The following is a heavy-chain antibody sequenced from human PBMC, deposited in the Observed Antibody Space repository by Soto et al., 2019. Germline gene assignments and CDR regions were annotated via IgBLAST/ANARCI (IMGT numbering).Heavy chain of an antibody. CDR1: GFTFSSYA. CDR3: AKDRGLGYCSGGSCYSPYY. J-gene: IGHJ4*02. V-gene: IGHV3-23*01. CDR2: ISGSGGST. Sequence: VGSLRLSCAASGFTFSSYAMSWVRQAPGKGLEWVSAISGSGGSTYYADSVKGRFTISRDNSKNTLYLQMNSLRAEDTAVYYCAKDRGLGYCSGGSCYSPYYWGQGTLVTVSS. D-gene: IGHD2-15*01.